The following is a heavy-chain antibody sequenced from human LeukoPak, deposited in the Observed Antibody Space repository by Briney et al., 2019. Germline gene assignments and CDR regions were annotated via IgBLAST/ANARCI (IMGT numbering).Heavy chain of an antibody. CDR3: ARFGYNDFDY. J-gene: IGHJ4*02. CDR2: ISGSGDNT. Sequence: GGSLRLSCAASGFTFSSYGMSWVRQAPGKGLEWVSTISGSGDNTYYADSVKGRFTISRDNVKNSLYLQMNSLRPEDTAVYYCARFGYNDFDYWGQGTLVTVS. D-gene: IGHD5-24*01. V-gene: IGHV3-23*01. CDR1: GFTFSSYG.